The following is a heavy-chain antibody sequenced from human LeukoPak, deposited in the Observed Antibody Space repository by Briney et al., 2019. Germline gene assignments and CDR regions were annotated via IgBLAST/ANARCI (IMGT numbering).Heavy chain of an antibody. Sequence: SETLSLTCTVSGGSISSYYWGWIGQPQGKGLEGFGYIYYSGSTNYNPSLKSRVTISVDTSKNQFSLKLSSVTAADTAVYYCARGIAAAGGWFDPWGQGTLVTVSS. CDR2: IYYSGST. J-gene: IGHJ5*02. V-gene: IGHV4-59*01. CDR3: ARGIAAAGGWFDP. D-gene: IGHD6-13*01. CDR1: GGSISSYY.